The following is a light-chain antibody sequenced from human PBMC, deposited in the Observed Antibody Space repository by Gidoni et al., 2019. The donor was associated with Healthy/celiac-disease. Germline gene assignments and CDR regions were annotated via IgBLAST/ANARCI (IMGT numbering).Light chain of an antibody. Sequence: EILMTQSPATLSVSPGERATLSCRASQSVSSNLAWYQQKPGQAPRLLIYGASTRATGIPARFSGSGSGTEFTLTISSLQSEDFAVYYCQQYNNXXRTFGQGTKVEX. CDR3: QQYNNXXRT. CDR1: QSVSSN. CDR2: GAS. J-gene: IGKJ1*01. V-gene: IGKV3-15*01.